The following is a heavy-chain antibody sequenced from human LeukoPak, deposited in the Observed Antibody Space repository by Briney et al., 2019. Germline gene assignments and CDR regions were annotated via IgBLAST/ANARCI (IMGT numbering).Heavy chain of an antibody. CDR1: GYTFTGYY. Sequence: ASVKVSCKASGYTFTGYYIHWVRQAPGQGLEWMGIIYPRNGDTSYAQKCQGRVTMTRDTSTSTVYMELSSLRSEDTAVYYCAREKLGVYDSSGYTLDYWGQGTLVTVSS. D-gene: IGHD3-22*01. V-gene: IGHV1-46*01. J-gene: IGHJ4*02. CDR2: IYPRNGDT. CDR3: AREKLGVYDSSGYTLDY.